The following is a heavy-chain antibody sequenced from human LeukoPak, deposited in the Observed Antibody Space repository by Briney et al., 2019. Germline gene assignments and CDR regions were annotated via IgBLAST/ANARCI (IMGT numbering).Heavy chain of an antibody. D-gene: IGHD3-3*01. CDR1: GFTFSSYA. CDR3: AKVGSDFWSGYPFDY. CDR2: ISGSGGST. V-gene: IGHV3-23*01. J-gene: IGHJ4*02. Sequence: SGGSLRLSCAASGFTFSSYAMSWVRQAPGKGLEWVSAISGSGGSTYYADSVKGRFTISRDNSKNTLYLQMNSLRAEDTAVYYCAKVGSDFWSGYPFDYWGQGTLVTVSS.